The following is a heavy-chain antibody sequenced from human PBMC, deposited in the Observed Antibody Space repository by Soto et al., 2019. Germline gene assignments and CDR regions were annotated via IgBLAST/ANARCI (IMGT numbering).Heavy chain of an antibody. CDR1: GYTFTNYA. Sequence: ASVKVSCKASGYTFTNYAVHWVRQAPGQRLEWMGWINAGNGNTRFSQNLQGRVTITRDTSARTVYMELSSLRSEDTAVYYCGRGLLAVVPVASWFYYMDVWGNGSTVTVSS. J-gene: IGHJ6*03. V-gene: IGHV1-3*01. CDR3: GRGLLAVVPVASWFYYMDV. D-gene: IGHD2-2*01. CDR2: INAGNGNT.